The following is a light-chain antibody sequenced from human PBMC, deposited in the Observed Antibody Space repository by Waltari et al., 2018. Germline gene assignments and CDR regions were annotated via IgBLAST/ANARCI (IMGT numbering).Light chain of an antibody. J-gene: IGLJ2*01. CDR1: SLRDYY. CDR3: HSRDASGVGGS. V-gene: IGLV3-19*01. CDR2: DKD. Sequence: SSELTQDPAVSVAMGPTVRITCQGDSLRDYYASWYQQRPGQAPILVIYDKDNRPSGVPDRFSGSSSHNTASLTITGAQAEDEASYYCHSRDASGVGGSFGGGTKLTVL.